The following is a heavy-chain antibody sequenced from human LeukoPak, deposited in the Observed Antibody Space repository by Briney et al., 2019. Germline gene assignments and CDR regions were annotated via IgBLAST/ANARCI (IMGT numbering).Heavy chain of an antibody. J-gene: IGHJ6*02. CDR3: ARDSYGMDV. Sequence: GGSLRLSCGASGFPFSSYAMSWVRQAPGKGLEGVSAISECDGSTYYADPVKCPFTISKDNSKNSLYLQITSLRAEDTAVYYCARDSYGMDVWGQGTTVTVSS. CDR2: ISECDGST. V-gene: IGHV3-23*01. CDR1: GFPFSSYA.